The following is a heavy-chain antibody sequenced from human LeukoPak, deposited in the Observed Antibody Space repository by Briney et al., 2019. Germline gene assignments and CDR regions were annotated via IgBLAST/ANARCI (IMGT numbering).Heavy chain of an antibody. CDR1: GFTFSSYW. V-gene: IGHV3-7*03. Sequence: GGSLRLSCAASGFTFSSYWMSWVRQAPGKGLEWVANIKQDGSEKYYVDSVKGRFTISRDNSKNTLYLQMNSLRVEDTAVYYCAKGSSNWRDYYYFDYWGQGTLVTVSS. CDR2: IKQDGSEK. CDR3: AKGSSNWRDYYYFDY. J-gene: IGHJ4*02. D-gene: IGHD6-13*01.